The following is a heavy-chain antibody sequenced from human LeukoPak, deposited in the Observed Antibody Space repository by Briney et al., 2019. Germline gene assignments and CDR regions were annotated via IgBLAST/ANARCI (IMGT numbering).Heavy chain of an antibody. CDR3: ARGGLVIAVAGYNWFDP. D-gene: IGHD6-19*01. CDR2: INPNSGGT. V-gene: IGHV1-2*02. J-gene: IGHJ5*02. CDR1: GYTFTGYY. Sequence: GASVKVSCKASGYTFTGYYMHWVRQAPGQGLEWMGWINPNSGGTNYAQKFQGRVTMTRDTSISTAYMELSRLRSDDTAVYYCARGGLVIAVAGYNWFDPSGQGTLVTVSS.